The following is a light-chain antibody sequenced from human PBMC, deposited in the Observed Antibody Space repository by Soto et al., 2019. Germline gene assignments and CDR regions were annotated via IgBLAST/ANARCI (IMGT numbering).Light chain of an antibody. CDR1: ESVSSSY. Sequence: EFVLTQSPGTLSLPPGERATLSCRSSESVSSSYLAWYQQKPGQAPRLLIYGASSRATGIPDRFSGSGSGTDFTLTISRLEPEDFAVYYCQQYGSSLWTFGQGTKVDIK. V-gene: IGKV3-20*01. CDR2: GAS. CDR3: QQYGSSLWT. J-gene: IGKJ1*01.